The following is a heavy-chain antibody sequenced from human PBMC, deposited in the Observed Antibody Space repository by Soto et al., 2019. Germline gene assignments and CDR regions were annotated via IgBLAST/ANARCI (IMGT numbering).Heavy chain of an antibody. D-gene: IGHD2-15*01. J-gene: IGHJ3*02. CDR2: ISGGGDST. V-gene: IGHV3-23*01. Sequence: EVQLLESGGGLVQPGGSLRLSCAASGFTFSSYAMSWVRQAPGKGLEWVSTISGGGDSTNYADTVKGRFTISRDNSKNTIELQMNSPRAEDTAVYYCEKKGLGTPTSYCSGGDCHYAFANWGQGTLVTIS. CDR1: GFTFSSYA. CDR3: EKKGLGTPTSYCSGGDCHYAFAN.